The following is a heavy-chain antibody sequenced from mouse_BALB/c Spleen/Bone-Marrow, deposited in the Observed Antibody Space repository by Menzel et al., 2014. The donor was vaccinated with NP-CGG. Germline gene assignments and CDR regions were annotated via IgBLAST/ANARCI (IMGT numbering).Heavy chain of an antibody. CDR1: GYTFSTYW. Sequence: QVHLQQSGAELMKPGASVKISCKATGYTFSTYWIEWVKQRPGHGLEWIGEILPGSGTTNYNEKFKGKATFTADTSSNTAYMQLSSLTSEDSAVYYCARLITTGGFAYWGQGTLVTVSA. D-gene: IGHD2-4*01. CDR2: ILPGSGTT. V-gene: IGHV1-9*01. J-gene: IGHJ3*01. CDR3: ARLITTGGFAY.